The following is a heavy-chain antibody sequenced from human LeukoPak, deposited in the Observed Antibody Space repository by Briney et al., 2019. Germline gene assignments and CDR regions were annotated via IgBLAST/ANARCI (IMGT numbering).Heavy chain of an antibody. D-gene: IGHD5-12*01. CDR3: ARGYGGYDLGGGVDY. CDR1: GFTFSSYS. CDR2: ISSSSSYI. Sequence: GGSLRLSCAASGFTFSSYSMNWVRQAPGKGPEWVSSISSSSSYIYYADSVKGRFTISRDNAKNSLYLQMNSLRAEDTAVYYCARGYGGYDLGGGVDYWGQGTLVTVSS. J-gene: IGHJ4*02. V-gene: IGHV3-21*01.